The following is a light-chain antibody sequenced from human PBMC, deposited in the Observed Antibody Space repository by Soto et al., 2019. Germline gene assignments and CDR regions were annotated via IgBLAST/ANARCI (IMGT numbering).Light chain of an antibody. CDR2: GAS. Sequence: EIVLTQSPGTLSLSPGERATLSCRASQSVRNNYLAWYQQKPGQAPRLLIYGASNRATGIPDRFSGSGSGTDFTLTISRLEPEDVAVYYCQQYGSACPFGQGTKVEIK. V-gene: IGKV3-20*01. CDR1: QSVRNNY. J-gene: IGKJ1*01. CDR3: QQYGSACP.